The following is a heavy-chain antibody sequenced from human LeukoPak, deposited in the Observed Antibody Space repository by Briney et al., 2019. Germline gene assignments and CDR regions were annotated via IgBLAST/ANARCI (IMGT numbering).Heavy chain of an antibody. CDR1: GGSFSGYY. J-gene: IGHJ4*02. Sequence: ETLSLTCAVYGGSFSGYYWSWIRQPPGKGLECVADIKQDGSEKYYVDSVKGRFTISRDNAKNSLYLQMNSLRVEDTAVYYCARGKSGSYGTKGYWGQGTLVTVSS. D-gene: IGHD1-26*01. CDR2: IKQDGSEK. CDR3: ARGKSGSYGTKGY. V-gene: IGHV3-7*01.